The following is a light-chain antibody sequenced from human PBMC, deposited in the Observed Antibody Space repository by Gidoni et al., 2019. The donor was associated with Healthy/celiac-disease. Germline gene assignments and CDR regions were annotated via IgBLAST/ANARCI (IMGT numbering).Light chain of an antibody. CDR3: QQRYSNPWT. V-gene: IGKV1-39*01. CDR2: AAS. J-gene: IGKJ1*01. CDR1: QSISSY. Sequence: DIQMPQSPSSLSASVGDRVTITCRASQSISSYLNWYQQKPGNAPKLLIYAASSLQSGVPARFIGSGSWTDFSLTIISLQPADFVTYYCQQRYSNPWTFGQGTKVEIK.